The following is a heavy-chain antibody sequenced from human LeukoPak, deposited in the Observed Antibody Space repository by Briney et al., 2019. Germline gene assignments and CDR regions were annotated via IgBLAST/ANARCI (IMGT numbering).Heavy chain of an antibody. D-gene: IGHD1-26*01. Sequence: PGGSLRLSCAASGFTFSSYAMSWVRQAPGKGLEWVSAISGSGGSTYYADSVKGRFTISRDNSKHTLYLQMNSLRAEDTAVYYCAKDLTYSGSYLDYWGQGTLVTVSS. J-gene: IGHJ4*02. CDR2: ISGSGGST. CDR3: AKDLTYSGSYLDY. V-gene: IGHV3-23*01. CDR1: GFTFSSYA.